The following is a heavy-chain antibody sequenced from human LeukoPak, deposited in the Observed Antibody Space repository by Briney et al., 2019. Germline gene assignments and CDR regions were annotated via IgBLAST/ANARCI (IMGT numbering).Heavy chain of an antibody. V-gene: IGHV1-46*01. CDR2: INPNDGYT. CDR3: ATAHYYDSSGYSPAPGYFDY. Sequence: ASVKVSCKASGYTFTSYYIHWVRQAPGQGLEWMGMINPNDGYTTYAQKFQGRVTMTTDMSTSTVYMELSSLRSEDTAVYYCATAHYYDSSGYSPAPGYFDYWGQGTLVTVSS. D-gene: IGHD3-22*01. CDR1: GYTFTSYY. J-gene: IGHJ4*02.